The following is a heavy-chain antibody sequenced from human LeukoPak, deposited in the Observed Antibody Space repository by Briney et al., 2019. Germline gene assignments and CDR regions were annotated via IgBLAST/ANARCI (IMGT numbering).Heavy chain of an antibody. J-gene: IGHJ3*02. V-gene: IGHV4-34*01. CDR2: INHSGST. D-gene: IGHD2-15*01. CDR3: ARGRRIYCSGGSCYGAFDI. Sequence: PSETLSLTCAIYDGSFSGFYWSWIRQPPGKGLEWSAEINHSGSTNYNPSLKSRVTISVDTSKTQFSLKLSSVTAADTAVYYCARGRRIYCSGGSCYGAFDIWGQGTMVTVSS. CDR1: DGSFSGFY.